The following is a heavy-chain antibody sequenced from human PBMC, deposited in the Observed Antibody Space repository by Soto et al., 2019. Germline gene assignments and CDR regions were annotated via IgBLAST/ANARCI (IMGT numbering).Heavy chain of an antibody. CDR2: TYYRSKWYN. CDR1: GDSVSSNSAA. V-gene: IGHV6-1*01. Sequence: TLSLTCVISGDSVSSNSAAWNWIRQSPSRGLEWLGRTYYRSKWYNDYAVSVKSRITINPDTSKNQFSLQLNSVTPEDTAVYYCARADYDSERNYYFDYWGQGTLVTVSS. J-gene: IGHJ4*02. D-gene: IGHD5-12*01. CDR3: ARADYDSERNYYFDY.